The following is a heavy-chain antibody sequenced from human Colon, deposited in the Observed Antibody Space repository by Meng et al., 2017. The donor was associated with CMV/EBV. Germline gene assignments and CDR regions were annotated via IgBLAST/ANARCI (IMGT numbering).Heavy chain of an antibody. D-gene: IGHD3-22*01. V-gene: IGHV1-2*02. Sequence: ASVKVSCKASGYTFTGYHIHWVRQAPGQGLEWMGWIKPSSGDTNYAQKFRGTVTMTRDTSISTAYMDLTRLTSDATAVYYCAGGVHYYSYAFDIWGQGTMVTVSS. CDR1: GYTFTGYH. J-gene: IGHJ3*02. CDR2: IKPSSGDT. CDR3: AGGVHYYSYAFDI.